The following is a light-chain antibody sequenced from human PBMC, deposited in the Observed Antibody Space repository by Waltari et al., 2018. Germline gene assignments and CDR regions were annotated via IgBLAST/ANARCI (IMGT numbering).Light chain of an antibody. CDR3: QQYYSTPYT. V-gene: IGKV4-1*01. CDR2: WAS. J-gene: IGKJ2*01. Sequence: DIVMTQSPDSLAVSLGERATINCKSSQSVLHSSNNKNYLAWHQQKPGQPPKLLLYWASTRESGVPDRFSGSGSGTDFTLTISTLQAEDVAIYYCQQYYSTPYTFDQGTKLEIK. CDR1: QSVLHSSNNKNY.